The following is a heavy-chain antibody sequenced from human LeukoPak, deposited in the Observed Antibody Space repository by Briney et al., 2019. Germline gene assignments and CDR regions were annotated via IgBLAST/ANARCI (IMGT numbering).Heavy chain of an antibody. CDR3: ARDPNGDYLSASDF. D-gene: IGHD4-17*01. J-gene: IGHJ3*01. Sequence: PGRSLRLSCSVAGFPFSNYGKHGVRQAPGKGLEWVAVISHEGGTTYYADSVKGRFTISRDNSRNTLYLQMNYLRVEDTAVYYCARDPNGDYLSASDFWGQGTLVTVSS. V-gene: IGHV3-30*03. CDR2: ISHEGGTT. CDR1: GFPFSNYG.